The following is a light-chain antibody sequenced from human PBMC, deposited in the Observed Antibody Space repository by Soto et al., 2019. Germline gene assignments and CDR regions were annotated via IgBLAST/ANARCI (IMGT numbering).Light chain of an antibody. J-gene: IGKJ2*01. CDR1: QGVSAY. Sequence: DIQMTQSPSSLSASVGDRVTITFRASQGVSAYLLWYQQRQGTAPKLLIYAASNLLSGFPSRFSGSGYGTNFPLTLSSLQPEDFATYYCQQSYKTPHTFGQGTKLDTK. CDR2: AAS. V-gene: IGKV1-39*01. CDR3: QQSYKTPHT.